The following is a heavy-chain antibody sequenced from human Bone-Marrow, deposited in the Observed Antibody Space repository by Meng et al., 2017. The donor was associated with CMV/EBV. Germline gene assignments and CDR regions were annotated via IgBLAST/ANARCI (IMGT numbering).Heavy chain of an antibody. D-gene: IGHD5-12*01. Sequence: GLTCSSYGMHWVRQAPGKGLEWVAVISYDGSNKYYADSVKGRFTIYRDNSKNTLYLQMNSLRVEDTAVYYCARGGYSGYDFVNWFDPWGQGTLVTVSS. J-gene: IGHJ5*02. CDR3: ARGGYSGYDFVNWFDP. V-gene: IGHV3-30*19. CDR1: GLTCSSYG. CDR2: ISYDGSNK.